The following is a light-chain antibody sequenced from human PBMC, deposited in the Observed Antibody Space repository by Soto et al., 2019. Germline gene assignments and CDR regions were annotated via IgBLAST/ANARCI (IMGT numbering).Light chain of an antibody. V-gene: IGKV3-20*01. J-gene: IGKJ2*01. CDR1: QSVSSSY. CDR3: QQYGSSPRT. CDR2: GAS. Sequence: EIVLTQSPGTLSLSPGDGATLSCKASQSVSSSYLAWYQQKPGQAPRLLIYGASSRATGIPDRFSGSGSGTDFTLTISRLDPEDFAVYYWQQYGSSPRTFGQGTKLEIK.